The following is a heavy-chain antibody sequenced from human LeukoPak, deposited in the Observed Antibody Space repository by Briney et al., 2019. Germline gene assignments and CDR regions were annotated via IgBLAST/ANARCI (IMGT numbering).Heavy chain of an antibody. V-gene: IGHV3-30-3*01. CDR3: ARDRFPYCSSTSCYFDQ. J-gene: IGHJ4*02. CDR1: GFTFSNYA. CDR2: ISYDGSNK. D-gene: IGHD2-2*01. Sequence: PGGSLGLSCAASGFTFSNYAMHWVRQAPGKGLEGVAVISYDGSNKYYADSVKGRFTISRDNSKNTLYLQMNSLRAEDTAVYYCARDRFPYCSSTSCYFDQWGQGTLVTVSS.